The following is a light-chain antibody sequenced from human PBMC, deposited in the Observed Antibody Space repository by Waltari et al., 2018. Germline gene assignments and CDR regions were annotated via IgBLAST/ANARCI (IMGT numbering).Light chain of an antibody. CDR2: GAS. CDR3: QHYVRLPAT. CDR1: QSVSRT. V-gene: IGKV3-20*01. J-gene: IGKJ1*01. Sequence: EIVLTQSPGTLSLSPGERAPLSCRASQSVSRTLAWYQQKPGQAPKLLIYGASIRATGIPDRFTGSGSGTDFSLTISSLEPEDFAIYFCQHYVRLPATFGQGTKVEIK.